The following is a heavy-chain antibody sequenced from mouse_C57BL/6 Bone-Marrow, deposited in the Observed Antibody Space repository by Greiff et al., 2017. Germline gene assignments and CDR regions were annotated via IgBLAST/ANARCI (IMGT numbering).Heavy chain of an antibody. D-gene: IGHD2-12*01. Sequence: QVQLQQPGAELVMPGASVKLSCKASGYTFTSYWMHWVKQRPGQGLEWIGEIDPSVSYTNYNQKFKGKSTLTVDKSSSTAYMQLSSLTSEDSAVYYCARDDYTKGAMDYWGQGTSVTVSS. J-gene: IGHJ4*01. V-gene: IGHV1-69*01. CDR2: IDPSVSYT. CDR3: ARDDYTKGAMDY. CDR1: GYTFTSYW.